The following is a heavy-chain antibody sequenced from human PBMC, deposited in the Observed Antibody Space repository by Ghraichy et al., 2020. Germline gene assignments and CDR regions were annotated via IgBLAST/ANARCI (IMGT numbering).Heavy chain of an antibody. D-gene: IGHD6-13*01. V-gene: IGHV3-73*01. CDR1: GFTFSGSA. Sequence: GALRLSCAASGFTFSGSAMHWVRQASGKGLEWVGRISSKGDDYATVYAASVKGRFTISREDSKNTAYLQMNSLKTEDMAVYYCTGGSSWFAYWGQGTLVTVSS. J-gene: IGHJ4*02. CDR3: TGGSSWFAY. CDR2: ISSKGDDYAT.